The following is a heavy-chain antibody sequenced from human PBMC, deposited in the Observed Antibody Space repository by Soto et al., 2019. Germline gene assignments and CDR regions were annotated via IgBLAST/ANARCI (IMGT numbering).Heavy chain of an antibody. V-gene: IGHV4-30-2*06. CDR2: ISHLENT. CDR1: GASIIDGGFS. D-gene: IGHD5-12*01. Sequence: LSLTCTFSGASIIDGGFSWSWIRQSPGKGLEWIGYISHLENTYLHPSFKSRLTMSIDRTRNQFSLKLSSVTAADMAVYYCARGGGYDSFDYWGQGVLVTVSS. J-gene: IGHJ4*02. CDR3: ARGGGYDSFDY.